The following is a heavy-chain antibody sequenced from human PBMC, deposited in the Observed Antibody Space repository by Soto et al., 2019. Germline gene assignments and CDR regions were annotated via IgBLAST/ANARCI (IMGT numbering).Heavy chain of an antibody. CDR2: IIPILGIA. D-gene: IGHD2-15*01. V-gene: IGHV1-69*02. Sequence: SVKVSCKASGGTFSSYTISWVRQAPGQGLEWMGRIIPILGIANYAQKFQGRVTITADKSTSTAYMELSSLRSEDTAVYYCARVGYCSAGSCYYFDYWGQGTLVTLSS. J-gene: IGHJ4*02. CDR3: ARVGYCSAGSCYYFDY. CDR1: GGTFSSYT.